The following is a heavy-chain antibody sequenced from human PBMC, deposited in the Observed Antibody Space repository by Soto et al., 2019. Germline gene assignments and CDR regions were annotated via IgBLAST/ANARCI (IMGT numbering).Heavy chain of an antibody. J-gene: IGHJ4*02. V-gene: IGHV3-23*01. Sequence: RLSCAASGFTFSSYAMSWVRQAPGKGLEWVSAISGSGGSTYYADSVKGRFTISRDNSKNTLYLQMNSLRAEDTAVYYCAKHQQLVPSYFDYWGQGTLVTVSS. CDR3: AKHQQLVPSYFDY. CDR2: ISGSGGST. CDR1: GFTFSSYA. D-gene: IGHD6-13*01.